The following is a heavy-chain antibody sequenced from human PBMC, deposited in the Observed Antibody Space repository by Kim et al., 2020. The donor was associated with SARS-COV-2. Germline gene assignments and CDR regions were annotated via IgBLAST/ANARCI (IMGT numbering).Heavy chain of an antibody. J-gene: IGHJ4*02. CDR2: ISAYNGNT. CDR3: ARGGVSQLVRWIALDY. V-gene: IGHV1-18*01. CDR1: GYTFTSYG. D-gene: IGHD6-6*01. Sequence: ASVKVSCKASGYTFTSYGISWVRQAPGQGLEWMGWISAYNGNTNYAQKLQGRVTMTTDTSTSTAYMELRSLRSDDTAVYYCARGGVSQLVRWIALDYWGQGTLVTVSS.